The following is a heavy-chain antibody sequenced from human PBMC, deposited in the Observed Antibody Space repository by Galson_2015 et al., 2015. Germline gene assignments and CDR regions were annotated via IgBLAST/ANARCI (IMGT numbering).Heavy chain of an antibody. Sequence: SLRLSCAASGFTFSSYAMHWVRQAPGKGLEWVAVISYDGSNKYYADSVKGRFTISRDNSKNTLYLQMNSLKTEDTAVYYCTTTDTHIPLRIWGQGTMVTVSS. V-gene: IGHV3-30-3*01. J-gene: IGHJ3*02. CDR3: TTTDTHIPLRI. CDR2: ISYDGSNK. CDR1: GFTFSSYA. D-gene: IGHD1-14*01.